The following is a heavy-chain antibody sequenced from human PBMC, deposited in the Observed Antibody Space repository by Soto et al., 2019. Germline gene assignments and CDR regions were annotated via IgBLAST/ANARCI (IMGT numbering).Heavy chain of an antibody. CDR1: GGSFSGYD. D-gene: IGHD3-22*01. CDR2: INHSGST. J-gene: IGHJ4*02. CDR3: ARGQKSHSSGYGLTRIDY. V-gene: IGHV4-34*01. Sequence: SETLSLTCAVYGGSFSGYDWSWIRQPPGKGLEWIGEINHSGSTNYNPSLKSRVTISVDTSKNQFSLKLSSVTAADTAVYYCARGQKSHSSGYGLTRIDYWGQGTLVTVSS.